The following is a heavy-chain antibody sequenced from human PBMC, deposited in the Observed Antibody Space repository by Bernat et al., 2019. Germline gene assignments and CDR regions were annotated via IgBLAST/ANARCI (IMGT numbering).Heavy chain of an antibody. J-gene: IGHJ5*02. CDR2: IVVGSGNT. D-gene: IGHD1-1*01. Sequence: QMQLVQSGPEVKKPGTSVKVSCKASGFTFTSSAVQWVRQARGQRLEWIGWIVVGSGNTNYAQKFQERVNITRDMATRTGYMEVSSLRSEDTAGYYCGAEVHPGATWGQGTLVTVSS. CDR1: GFTFTSSA. CDR3: GAEVHPGAT. V-gene: IGHV1-58*01.